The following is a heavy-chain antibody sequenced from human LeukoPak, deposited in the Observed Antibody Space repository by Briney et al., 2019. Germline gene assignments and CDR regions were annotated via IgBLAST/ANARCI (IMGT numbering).Heavy chain of an antibody. CDR2: INPNSGGT. CDR1: GYTFTGYY. CDR3: ARGGVFYYGSGGYYYGMDV. Sequence: ASVKVSCKASGYTFTGYYMHWVRQAPGQGLEWMGWINPNSGGTNYAQKFQGRVTMTRDTSISTAYMELSRLRSDDTAVYYCARGGVFYYGSGGYYYGMDVWGQGTTVTVSS. D-gene: IGHD3-10*01. V-gene: IGHV1-2*02. J-gene: IGHJ6*02.